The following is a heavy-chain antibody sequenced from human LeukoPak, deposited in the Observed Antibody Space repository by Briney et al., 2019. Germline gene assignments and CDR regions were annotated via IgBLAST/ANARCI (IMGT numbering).Heavy chain of an antibody. CDR2: IYYSGST. CDR1: GFSISSISYY. Sequence: SGPLSLTCTVSGFSISSISYYWGWIRQPPGKGLEWIGSIYYSGSTYYNPCLKSRVTISVDTSEVQSSLKLSSVTAADTAVYYCARDSSSWPDDPWGQGTLVTVSS. J-gene: IGHJ5*02. D-gene: IGHD6-13*01. CDR3: ARDSSSWPDDP. V-gene: IGHV4-39*01.